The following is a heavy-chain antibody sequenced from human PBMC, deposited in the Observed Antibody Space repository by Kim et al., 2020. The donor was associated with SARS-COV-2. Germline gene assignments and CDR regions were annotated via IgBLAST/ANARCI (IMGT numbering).Heavy chain of an antibody. CDR3: AKNFAPDYGGDYGMDV. CDR2: ISGSGGST. V-gene: IGHV3-23*01. D-gene: IGHD4-17*01. J-gene: IGHJ6*02. Sequence: GGSLRLSCAASGFTFSSYAMSWVRQAPGKGLEWVSAISGSGGSTYYADSVKGRFTISRDNSKNTLYLQMNSLRAEDTAVYYCAKNFAPDYGGDYGMDVWGQGTTVTVSS. CDR1: GFTFSSYA.